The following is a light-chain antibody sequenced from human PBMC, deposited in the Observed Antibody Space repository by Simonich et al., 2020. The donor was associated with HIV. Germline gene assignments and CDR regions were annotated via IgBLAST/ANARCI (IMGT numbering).Light chain of an antibody. CDR1: SSYVSRYKY. J-gene: IGLJ3*02. V-gene: IGLV2-14*01. CDR3: GSYTSSGTWV. CDR2: DVS. Sequence: QSALTQPASVSGSPGQSITISCTGTSSYVSRYKYVSWYQQHPGQAPKLLIYDVSKPPSGVSNRFSDSQSGNTASLTISGLQAEDEADYYCGSYTSSGTWVFGGGTKLTVL.